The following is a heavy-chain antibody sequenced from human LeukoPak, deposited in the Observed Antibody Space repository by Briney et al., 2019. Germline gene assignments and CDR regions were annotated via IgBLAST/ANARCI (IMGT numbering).Heavy chain of an antibody. Sequence: KPSETLSLTCTVSGGSISSSSYYWGWIRQPPGKGLEWIGEINHSGSTNYNPSLKSRVTISVDTSKNQFSLKLSSVTAADTAVYYCARVPFYYYGSGSYYIDYWGQGTLVTVSS. J-gene: IGHJ4*02. CDR1: GGSISSSSYY. V-gene: IGHV4-39*07. CDR3: ARVPFYYYGSGSYYIDY. D-gene: IGHD3-10*01. CDR2: INHSGST.